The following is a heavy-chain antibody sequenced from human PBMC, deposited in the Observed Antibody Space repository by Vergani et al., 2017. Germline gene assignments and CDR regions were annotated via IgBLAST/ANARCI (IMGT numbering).Heavy chain of an antibody. Sequence: QVQLVQSGAEVKKPGSSVKVSCKASGGTFSSYAISWVRQAPGQGLEWMGGIIPIFGTANYAQKFQGRVTITADESTSTAYMELSSLRSEDTAVYYCARGTEYYYESSGYYVGWFDPWGQGTLVTVSS. V-gene: IGHV1-69*01. D-gene: IGHD3-22*01. J-gene: IGHJ5*02. CDR3: ARGTEYYYESSGYYVGWFDP. CDR2: IIPIFGTA. CDR1: GGTFSSYA.